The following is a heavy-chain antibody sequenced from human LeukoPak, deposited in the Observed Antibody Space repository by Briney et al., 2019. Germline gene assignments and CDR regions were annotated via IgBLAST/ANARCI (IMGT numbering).Heavy chain of an antibody. CDR1: GYTFTSYY. V-gene: IGHV1-46*01. Sequence: GASVKVSCKASGYTFTSYYMHWARQAPGQGLEWMGIINPSGGSTSYAQKFQGRVTMTRDMSTSTVYMELSSLRSEDTAVYYCARADYDSSGYRTAFDIWGQGTMVTVSS. J-gene: IGHJ3*02. CDR2: INPSGGST. D-gene: IGHD3-22*01. CDR3: ARADYDSSGYRTAFDI.